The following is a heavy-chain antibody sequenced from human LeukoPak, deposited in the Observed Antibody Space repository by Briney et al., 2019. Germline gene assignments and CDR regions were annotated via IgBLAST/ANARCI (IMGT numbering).Heavy chain of an antibody. D-gene: IGHD2-15*01. CDR3: ARDTLPNRYCSGGSCYSDY. CDR2: IKQDGSEK. CDR1: GFTFSSYW. J-gene: IGHJ4*02. V-gene: IGHV3-7*01. Sequence: GGSLRLSCAASGFTFSSYWMSWVRQAPGKGLEWVANIKQDGSEKYYVDSVKGRFTISRDNAKNSLYLQMNSLRAEDTAVYYCARDTLPNRYCSGGSCYSDYSGQGTLVTVSS.